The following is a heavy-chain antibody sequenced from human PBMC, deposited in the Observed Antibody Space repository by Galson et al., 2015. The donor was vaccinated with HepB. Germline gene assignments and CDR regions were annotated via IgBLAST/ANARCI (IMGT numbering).Heavy chain of an antibody. CDR1: GFTFSSYG. Sequence: LRLSCAASGFTFSSYGMHWVRQAPGKGLEWVAVISYDGSNKYYADSVKGRFTISRDNSKNTLYLQMNSLRAEDTAVYYCAKGFSSLESLRYFDWLTPWGQGTLVTVSS. CDR3: AKGFSSLESLRYFDWLTP. CDR2: ISYDGSNK. V-gene: IGHV3-30*18. D-gene: IGHD3-9*01. J-gene: IGHJ5*02.